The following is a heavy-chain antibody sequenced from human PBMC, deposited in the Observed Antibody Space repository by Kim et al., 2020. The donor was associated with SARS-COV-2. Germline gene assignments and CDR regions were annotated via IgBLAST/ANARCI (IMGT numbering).Heavy chain of an antibody. V-gene: IGHV1-18*01. Sequence: ASVKVSCKASGYTFTSYGISWVRQAPGQGLEWMGWISAYNGNTNYAQKLQGRVTMTTDTSTSTAYMELRSLRSDDTAVYYCARVIGYDSSGYYYRYFDYWGQGTLVTVSS. CDR1: GYTFTSYG. CDR2: ISAYNGNT. D-gene: IGHD3-22*01. J-gene: IGHJ4*02. CDR3: ARVIGYDSSGYYYRYFDY.